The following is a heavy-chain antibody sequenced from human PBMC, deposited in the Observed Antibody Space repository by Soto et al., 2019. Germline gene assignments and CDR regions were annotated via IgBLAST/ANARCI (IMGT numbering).Heavy chain of an antibody. CDR1: GFTFSSYG. V-gene: IGHV3-30*18. D-gene: IGHD4-17*01. CDR3: AKGYGDYRSLCNY. Sequence: GGSLRLSCAASGFTFSSYGMHWVRQAPGKGLEWVAVISYDGSNKYYADSVKGRFTISRDNSKNTLYLQMNSLRAEDTAVYYCAKGYGDYRSLCNYWGRGTLVTVSS. J-gene: IGHJ4*02. CDR2: ISYDGSNK.